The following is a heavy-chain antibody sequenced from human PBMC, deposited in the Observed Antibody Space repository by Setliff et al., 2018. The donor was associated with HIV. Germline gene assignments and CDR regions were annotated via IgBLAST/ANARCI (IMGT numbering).Heavy chain of an antibody. CDR3: AKDVEFFPVPDSSGYIDY. V-gene: IGHV3-30*02. CDR1: GFSFNSYG. CDR2: IWYDERNK. J-gene: IGHJ4*02. D-gene: IGHD3-22*01. Sequence: LRLSCTGYGFSFNSYGMHWVHQAPGKGLEWVALIWYDERNKYYGDSVKGRFTVSRDNTKNTLYLHMNGLGPEDTAVYYCAKDVEFFPVPDSSGYIDYWGQGTLVTVSS.